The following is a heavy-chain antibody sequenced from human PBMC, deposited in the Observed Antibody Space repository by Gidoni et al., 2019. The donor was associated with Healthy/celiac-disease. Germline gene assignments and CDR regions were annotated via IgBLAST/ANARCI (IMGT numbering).Heavy chain of an antibody. CDR1: GYSFTSYW. J-gene: IGHJ5*02. CDR3: ARTRGKVTMVRGGNPEKWFDP. V-gene: IGHV5-10-1*01. D-gene: IGHD3-10*01. Sequence: EVQLVQSGAEVKKPGESLRISCKGSGYSFTSYWISWVRQMPGKGLEWMGRIDPSDSYTNHRPVFQGHVHISADKANSTAQPQLSRLKALDTAMYYRARTRGKVTMVRGGNPEKWFDPWGQGTLVNGSS. CDR2: IDPSDSYT.